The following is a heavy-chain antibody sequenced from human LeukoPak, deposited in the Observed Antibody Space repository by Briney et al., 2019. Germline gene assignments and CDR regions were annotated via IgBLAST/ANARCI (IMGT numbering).Heavy chain of an antibody. CDR1: GFTFSSYS. CDR3: ARDYTYYDFCSGYL. D-gene: IGHD3-3*01. Sequence: GGSLRLSCAASGFTFSSYSMNWVRQAPGKGLEGGSYISSSSSTKYYADTVKGRFTISRDNAKNSLYLQMNSLRAEDAAVYYCARDYTYYDFCSGYLWGQGTLVTVSS. CDR2: ISSSSSTK. V-gene: IGHV3-48*01. J-gene: IGHJ4*02.